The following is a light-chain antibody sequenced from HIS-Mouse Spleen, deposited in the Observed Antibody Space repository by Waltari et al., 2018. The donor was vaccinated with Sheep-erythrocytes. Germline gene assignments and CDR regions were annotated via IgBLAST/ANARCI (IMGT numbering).Light chain of an antibody. J-gene: IGKJ4*01. V-gene: IGKV1-33*01. CDR2: DAS. CDR1: QDTSNY. CDR3: QQYDNLLT. Sequence: DIQMTQSPSSLSASVGDRVTITCQASQDTSNYLNWYQQKPGKAPKLLIYDASNLETGVPSRFSGSGSGTDFTFCISSLQPEDIATYYCQQYDNLLTFGGGTKVEIK.